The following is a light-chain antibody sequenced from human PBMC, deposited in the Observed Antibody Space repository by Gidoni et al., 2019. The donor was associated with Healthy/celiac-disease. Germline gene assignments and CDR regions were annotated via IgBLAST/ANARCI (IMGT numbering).Light chain of an antibody. J-gene: IGKJ1*01. Sequence: AIQMTQSPSSLSASVGERVTITCRASQGIRNDLGWYQQKPGKAPKLLIYAASSLQSGVPSRFSGSGSGTDFTLTIISLQPEDFATYYCLQDYNYPRTFGQGTKVEIK. CDR1: QGIRND. V-gene: IGKV1-6*01. CDR3: LQDYNYPRT. CDR2: AAS.